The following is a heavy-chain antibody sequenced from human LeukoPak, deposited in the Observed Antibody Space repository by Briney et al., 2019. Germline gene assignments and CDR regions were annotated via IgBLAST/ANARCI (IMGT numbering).Heavy chain of an antibody. CDR2: IYYSGST. CDR1: GGSISSSSYY. V-gene: IGHV4-39*01. J-gene: IGHJ3*02. CDR3: ARGGIAARYDAFDI. D-gene: IGHD6-6*01. Sequence: ASETLSLTCTVSGGSISSSSYYWGWIRQPPGKGLEWIGSIYYSGSTYYNPSLKSRVTISVDTSKNQFSLKLSSVTAADTAVYYCARGGIAARYDAFDIWGQGTMVTVSS.